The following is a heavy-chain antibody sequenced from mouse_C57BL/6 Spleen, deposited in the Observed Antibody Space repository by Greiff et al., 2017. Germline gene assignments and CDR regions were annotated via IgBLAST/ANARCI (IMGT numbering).Heavy chain of an antibody. D-gene: IGHD3-1*01. V-gene: IGHV1-69*01. J-gene: IGHJ3*01. CDR2: IDPSDSYT. CDR1: GYTFTSYW. CDR3: ARKGTAQATWGFAY. Sequence: VKLQQPGAELVMPGASVKLSCKASGYTFTSYWMHWVKQRPGQGLEWIGEIDPSDSYTNYNQKFKGKSTLTVDKSSSTAYMQLSSLTSEDSAVYYCARKGTAQATWGFAYWGQGTLVTVSA.